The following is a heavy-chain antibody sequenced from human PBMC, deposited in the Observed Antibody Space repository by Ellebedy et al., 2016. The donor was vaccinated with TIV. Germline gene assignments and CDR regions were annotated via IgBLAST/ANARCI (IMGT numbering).Heavy chain of an antibody. D-gene: IGHD4-17*01. Sequence: GGSLRLSCGSSGFSFSNYWMSWVRQAPGKGLEWVANINQDGSQKYYVDSVKGRFTISRDNAKNSLYLQMNSLRAEDTAVYYCASDGSYGDYLSPTHAFSFWGHGTMVTVSS. V-gene: IGHV3-7*01. CDR2: INQDGSQK. CDR1: GFSFSNYW. CDR3: ASDGSYGDYLSPTHAFSF. J-gene: IGHJ3*01.